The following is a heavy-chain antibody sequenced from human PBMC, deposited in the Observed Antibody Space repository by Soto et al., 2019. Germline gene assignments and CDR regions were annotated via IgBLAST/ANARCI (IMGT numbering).Heavy chain of an antibody. CDR1: GYTFTSYG. V-gene: IGHV1-18*01. Sequence: ASVKVSCKASGYTFTSYGISWVRQAPGQGLEWMGWISAYKGNTNYAQKLQGRVTMTTDTSTSTAYMELRSLRSDDTAVYYCARGAHIPVAVAGPDYWGQGTLVTVSS. J-gene: IGHJ4*02. CDR3: ARGAHIPVAVAGPDY. D-gene: IGHD6-19*01. CDR2: ISAYKGNT.